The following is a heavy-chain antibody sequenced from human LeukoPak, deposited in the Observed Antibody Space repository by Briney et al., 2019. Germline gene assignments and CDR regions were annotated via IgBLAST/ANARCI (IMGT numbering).Heavy chain of an antibody. CDR1: GGSISSSSYY. CDR2: IYYSGST. V-gene: IGHV4-39*07. J-gene: IGHJ4*02. D-gene: IGHD1-26*01. CDR3: ARVRYSGSSLGY. Sequence: SETLSLTCTVSGGSISSSSYYWGWIRQPPGKGLEWIGSIYYSGSTYYNPSLKSRVTISVDTSKNQFSLKLSSVTAADTAVYYCARVRYSGSSLGYWGQGTLVTVSS.